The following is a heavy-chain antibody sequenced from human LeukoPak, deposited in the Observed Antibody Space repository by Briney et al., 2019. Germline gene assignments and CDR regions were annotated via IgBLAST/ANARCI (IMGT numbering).Heavy chain of an antibody. Sequence: GGSLRLSCAASGFTFSDYYMSWIRQTPGKGLEWISYISSSGRATYYADSVKGRFTISRDNAKNSLYLQMNSLRAEDTAIYYCAKSVVNSGTYIPFDYWGRGTLVTVSS. V-gene: IGHV3-11*01. J-gene: IGHJ4*02. CDR1: GFTFSDYY. CDR2: ISSSGRAT. CDR3: AKSVVNSGTYIPFDY. D-gene: IGHD1-26*01.